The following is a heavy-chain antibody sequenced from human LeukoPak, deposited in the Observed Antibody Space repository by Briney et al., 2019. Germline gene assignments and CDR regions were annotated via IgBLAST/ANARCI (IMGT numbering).Heavy chain of an antibody. J-gene: IGHJ5*02. CDR3: ARDQGCSTTSCYTSGPWFDP. CDR2: INPSGGST. V-gene: IGHV1-46*01. CDR1: GYTFTSYY. Sequence: EASVKVSCKASGYTFTSYYMNWVRQAPGQGLEWMGIINPSGGSTSYAQKFQGRVTMTRDTSASTVYMELSSLRSEDTAVYYCARDQGCSTTSCYTSGPWFDPWGQGTLVTVSS. D-gene: IGHD2-2*02.